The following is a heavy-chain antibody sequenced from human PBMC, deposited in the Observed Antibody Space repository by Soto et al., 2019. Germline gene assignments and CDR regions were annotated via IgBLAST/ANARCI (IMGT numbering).Heavy chain of an antibody. D-gene: IGHD2-15*01. CDR3: AGTGSGYCSGGSCYPRARYYYYGMDV. CDR1: GGSISSSSYY. CDR2: IYYSGST. Sequence: SETLSLTCTVSGGSISSSSYYWGWIRQPPGKGLEWIGSIYYSGSTYYNPSLKSRVTISVDTSKNQFSLKLSSVTAADTAVYYCAGTGSGYCSGGSCYPRARYYYYGMDVWGQGTTVTVSS. J-gene: IGHJ6*02. V-gene: IGHV4-39*01.